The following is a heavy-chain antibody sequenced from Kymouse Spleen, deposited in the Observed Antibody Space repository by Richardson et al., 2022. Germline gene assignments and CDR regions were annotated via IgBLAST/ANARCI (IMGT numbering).Heavy chain of an antibody. J-gene: IGHJ6*02. Sequence: QVQLVESGGGVVQPGRSLRLSCAASGFTFSSYGMHWVRQAPGKGLEWVAVISYDGSNKYYADSVKGRFTISRDNSKNTLYLQMNSLRAEDTAVYYCAKDGAARPDYYGMDVWGQGTTVTVSS. CDR2: ISYDGSNK. CDR3: AKDGAARPDYYGMDV. V-gene: IGHV3-30*18. D-gene: IGHD6-6*01. CDR1: GFTFSSYG.